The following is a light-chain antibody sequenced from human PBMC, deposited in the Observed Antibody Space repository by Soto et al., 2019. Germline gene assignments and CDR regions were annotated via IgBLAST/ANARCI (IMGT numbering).Light chain of an antibody. V-gene: IGKV2-28*01. Sequence: DIVMTQSPLSLTVTPGEPASISCRSSQALLRSNGYNYFNWYLQRPGQSPHLLIYGGSNVAPGVPDRFSGRGSGTDFTLRSSRVEADEVGVYYCMQTVQTPITFGQGTRLEIK. CDR1: QALLRSNGYNY. J-gene: IGKJ5*01. CDR2: GGS. CDR3: MQTVQTPIT.